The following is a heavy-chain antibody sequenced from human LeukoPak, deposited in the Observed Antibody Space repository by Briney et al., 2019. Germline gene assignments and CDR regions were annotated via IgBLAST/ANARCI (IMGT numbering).Heavy chain of an antibody. CDR2: ISGSGGST. J-gene: IGHJ4*02. CDR3: AKDLWDIVVVPDAKHDY. CDR1: GFALTAYG. D-gene: IGHD2-2*01. V-gene: IGHV3-23*01. Sequence: GGTLRLSCEASGFALTAYGMSWVRQAPGKGLEWVSAISGSGGSTYYADSVKGRFTISRDNSKNTLYLQMNSLRAEDTAVYYCAKDLWDIVVVPDAKHDYWGQGTLVTVSS.